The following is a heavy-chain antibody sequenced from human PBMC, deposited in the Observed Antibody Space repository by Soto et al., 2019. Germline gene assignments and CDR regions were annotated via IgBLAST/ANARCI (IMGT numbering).Heavy chain of an antibody. J-gene: IGHJ3*02. CDR3: ERDPSGPDAFDI. V-gene: IGHV3-33*01. Sequence: GGSLRLSCAASGFTFSSYGMHWVRQAPGKGLEWVAVIGYDRSNKYYADSVKGRFTISRDNSKNTLYLQMNSLRAEVTAVYYCERDPSGPDAFDIWGQGTMVTVSS. CDR2: IGYDRSNK. CDR1: GFTFSSYG. D-gene: IGHD6-6*01.